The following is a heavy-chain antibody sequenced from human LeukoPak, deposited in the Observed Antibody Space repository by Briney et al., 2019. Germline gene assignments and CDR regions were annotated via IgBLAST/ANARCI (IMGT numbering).Heavy chain of an antibody. D-gene: IGHD3-10*01. CDR3: GSGPHANSTAVDV. J-gene: IGHJ6*02. CDR2: IYTGGGT. Sequence: GGSLRLSCAASGLTVSSNHMTWVRQAPGKGLEWVSIIYTGGGTYSVDSVKGRFTISRDNSKNTVYLQMNSLRAEDTAVYYCGSGPHANSTAVDVWSQGTTVTVSS. V-gene: IGHV3-66*01. CDR1: GLTVSSNH.